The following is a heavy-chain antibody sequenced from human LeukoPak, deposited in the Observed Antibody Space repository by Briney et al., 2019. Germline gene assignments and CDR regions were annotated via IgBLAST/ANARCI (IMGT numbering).Heavy chain of an antibody. J-gene: IGHJ4*02. V-gene: IGHV3-13*01. CDR1: GFTFSSYD. Sequence: SGGSLRLSCAASGFTFSSYDTHWVRQATGKGLEWVSAIGTAGDTYYPGSVKGRFTISRENAKNSLYLQMNSLRAGDTAVYYCARASTVDSSLDYWGQGTLVTVSS. D-gene: IGHD2-21*01. CDR3: ARASTVDSSLDY. CDR2: IGTAGDT.